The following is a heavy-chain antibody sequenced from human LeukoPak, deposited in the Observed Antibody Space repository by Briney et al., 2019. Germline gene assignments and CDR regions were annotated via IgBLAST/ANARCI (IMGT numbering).Heavy chain of an antibody. CDR2: IYSSGST. D-gene: IGHD3-22*01. V-gene: IGHV4-59*01. CDR1: GGSISSYY. J-gene: IGHJ3*02. Sequence: SEALSLTCTVSGGSISSYYWNWIRQPPGKGLEWIGYIYSSGSTSYNPSLKSRVTISLDTSKNQFSLKLNSVTAADTAVYYCARDLTSYYYDSSGYYSQDDAFDIWGQGTMVTVSS. CDR3: ARDLTSYYYDSSGYYSQDDAFDI.